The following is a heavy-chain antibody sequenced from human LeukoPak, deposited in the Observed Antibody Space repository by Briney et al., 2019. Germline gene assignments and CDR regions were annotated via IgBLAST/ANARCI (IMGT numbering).Heavy chain of an antibody. CDR2: IIPIFGTA. D-gene: IGHD2-2*01. CDR3: AKEIIYCSSTSCSTGPPGY. J-gene: IGHJ4*02. V-gene: IGHV1-69*01. CDR1: GGTFSSYA. Sequence: SVKVSCKASGGTFSSYAISWVRQAPGQGLEWMGGIIPIFGTANYAQKFQGRVTITADESTSTAYMELSSLRSEDTAVYYCAKEIIYCSSTSCSTGPPGYWGQGTLVTVYS.